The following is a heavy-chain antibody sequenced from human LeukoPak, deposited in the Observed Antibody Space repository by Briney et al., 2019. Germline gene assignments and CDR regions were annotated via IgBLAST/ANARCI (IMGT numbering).Heavy chain of an antibody. V-gene: IGHV4-34*01. J-gene: IGHJ4*02. CDR1: GGSFSGYY. CDR3: ARAPEFSSGWLLDC. CDR2: INHSGST. Sequence: SETLSLTCAVYGGSFSGYYWSWIRQPPGKGLEWIGEINHSGSTNYNPSLKSRVTFSVDTSKNQFSLKLSSVTAADTAVYYCARAPEFSSGWLLDCWGQGSLVTVSS. D-gene: IGHD6-19*01.